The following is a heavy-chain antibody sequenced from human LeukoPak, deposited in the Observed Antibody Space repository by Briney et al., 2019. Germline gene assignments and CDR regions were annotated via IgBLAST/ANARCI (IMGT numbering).Heavy chain of an antibody. CDR3: ARGGYCSSTSCYNNWFDP. D-gene: IGHD2-2*01. Sequence: ASVKVSCKASGYTSTGYYMHWVRQAPGQGLEWMGWINPNSGGTNYAQKFQGRVTMTRDTSISTAYMELSRLRSDDTAMYYCARGGYCSSTSCYNNWFDPWGQGTLVTVSS. J-gene: IGHJ5*02. V-gene: IGHV1-2*02. CDR2: INPNSGGT. CDR1: GYTSTGYY.